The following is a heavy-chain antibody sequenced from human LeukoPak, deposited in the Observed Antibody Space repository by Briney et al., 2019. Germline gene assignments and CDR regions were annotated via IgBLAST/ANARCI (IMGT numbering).Heavy chain of an antibody. J-gene: IGHJ5*02. CDR3: ARVATGSYDWFDP. CDR2: INSDGSTT. D-gene: IGHD3-10*01. V-gene: IGHV3-74*01. Sequence: GGSLRLSCAASGFTFDDHAMHWVWQAPGKGLEWVSRINSDGSTTSYADSVKGRFTISRDNSKNTLYLQMNSLRAEDTAVYFCARVATGSYDWFDPWGQGTLVTVSS. CDR1: GFTFDDHA.